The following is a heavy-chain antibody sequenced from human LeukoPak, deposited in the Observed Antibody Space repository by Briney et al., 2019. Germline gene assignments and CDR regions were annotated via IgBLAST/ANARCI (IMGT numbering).Heavy chain of an antibody. CDR1: GFTFRSYS. J-gene: IGHJ5*01. CDR2: ISSSSTYI. CDR3: ARDVSLTGEWLLRGGNWFDS. D-gene: IGHD3-3*01. Sequence: GGSLRLSCAASGFTFRSYSMNWIRQAPGKGLEWVSLISSSSTYIYYADSVKGRFTISRDNAKNSLYLQMNSLRAEDTAIYYCARDVSLTGEWLLRGGNWFDSWGQGTLVTVSS. V-gene: IGHV3-21*01.